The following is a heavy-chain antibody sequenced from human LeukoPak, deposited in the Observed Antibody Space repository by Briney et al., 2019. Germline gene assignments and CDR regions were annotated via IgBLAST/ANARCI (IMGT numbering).Heavy chain of an antibody. Sequence: PGGSLRLSCAASGFTFSSYGMHWVRQPPGKGLEWVTFIRYDGSNKYYADSVKGRFTFSRDNSKNTLYLQMNSLRAEDTAVYYCVKAGGSGWDPFDYGGQGTPVTVSS. CDR3: VKAGGSGWDPFDY. CDR1: GFTFSSYG. CDR2: IRYDGSNK. V-gene: IGHV3-30*02. D-gene: IGHD6-19*01. J-gene: IGHJ4*02.